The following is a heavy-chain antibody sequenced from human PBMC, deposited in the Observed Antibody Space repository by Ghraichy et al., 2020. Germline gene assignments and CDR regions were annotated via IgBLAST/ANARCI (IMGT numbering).Heavy chain of an antibody. D-gene: IGHD3-22*01. CDR1: GGSVTHKSYY. J-gene: IGHJ3*01. CDR3: ARQPYDFSGYFPNEAFDF. V-gene: IGHV4-39*01. CDR2: ISYSGSS. Sequence: SETLSLTCNLSGGSVTHKSYYWAWIRQPPGKGLEWIGSISYSGSSQNNPSLKSRVTMSADASQNHFTLNLTSVTAADTAVYFCARQPYDFSGYFPNEAFDFRGQGTTVSGSS.